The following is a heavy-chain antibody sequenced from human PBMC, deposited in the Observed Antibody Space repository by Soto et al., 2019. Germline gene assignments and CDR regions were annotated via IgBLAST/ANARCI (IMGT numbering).Heavy chain of an antibody. CDR1: GYTFTSYA. CDR2: INAGNGNT. Sequence: ASVKVSCKASGYTFTSYAMHWVRQAPGQRLEWMGWINAGNGNTKYSQKFQGRVTITRATSASTAYMELSSLRSEDTAVYYCARTWELLSIFDYWGQGTLVTVSS. V-gene: IGHV1-3*01. D-gene: IGHD1-26*01. CDR3: ARTWELLSIFDY. J-gene: IGHJ4*02.